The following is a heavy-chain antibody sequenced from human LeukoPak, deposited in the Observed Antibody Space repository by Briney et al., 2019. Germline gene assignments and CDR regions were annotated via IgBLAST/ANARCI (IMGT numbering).Heavy chain of an antibody. CDR2: INPNSGGT. CDR1: GYTFTGYY. CDR3: ARGGSGIAAAGAPYFDY. D-gene: IGHD6-13*01. J-gene: IGHJ4*02. V-gene: IGHV1-2*06. Sequence: ASVKVSCKASGYTFTGYYMHWVRQAPGQGLEWMGRINPNSGGTNYAQKFQGRVTMTRDTSISTAYMELSRLRSDDTAVYYCARGGSGIAAAGAPYFDYWGQGTLVTVSS.